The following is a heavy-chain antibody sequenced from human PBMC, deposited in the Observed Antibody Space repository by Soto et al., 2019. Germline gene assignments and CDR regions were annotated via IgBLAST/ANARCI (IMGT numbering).Heavy chain of an antibody. CDR3: AHRSYITSSTFNY. CDR2: IYWDDDK. D-gene: IGHD3-10*01. CDR1: GFSLTTSGVG. J-gene: IGHJ4*02. Sequence: QITLKESGPTLVKPTETLTLTCTFAGFSLTTSGVGVGWVRQPPGKALEWLALIYWDDDKRYSPSLNGRPTINRDTSKNQVVLTLTDMDPVDTATYYCAHRSYITSSTFNYWGQGVLVTVSS. V-gene: IGHV2-5*02.